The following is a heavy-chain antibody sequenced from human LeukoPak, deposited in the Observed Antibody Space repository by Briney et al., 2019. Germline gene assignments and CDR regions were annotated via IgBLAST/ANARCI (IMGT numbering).Heavy chain of an antibody. J-gene: IGHJ4*02. D-gene: IGHD2-8*01. CDR3: ARDRAYCTNGVCYAPIDY. CDR2: IYSGGST. Sequence: PGGSLGLSCAASGFTVSSNYMSWVRQAPGKGLEWVSVIYSGGSTYYADSVKGRFTISRDNSKNTLYLQMSSLRAEDTAVYYCARDRAYCTNGVCYAPIDYWGQGTLVTVSS. CDR1: GFTVSSNY. V-gene: IGHV3-66*01.